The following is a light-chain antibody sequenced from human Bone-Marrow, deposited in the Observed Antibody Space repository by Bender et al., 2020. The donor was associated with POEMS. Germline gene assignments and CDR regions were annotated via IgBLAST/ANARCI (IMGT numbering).Light chain of an antibody. Sequence: QSVLTQPPSVSGSRGQSITISCTGTSSDIGSYNFVSWYQQHPGKAPKLLIYDRTRRPSGISDRFSGSKSGSTASLTISGLQAEDEAVYYCCSYSHSTAWVFGGGTELTVL. J-gene: IGLJ3*02. V-gene: IGLV2-23*01. CDR2: DRT. CDR1: SSDIGSYNF. CDR3: CSYSHSTAWV.